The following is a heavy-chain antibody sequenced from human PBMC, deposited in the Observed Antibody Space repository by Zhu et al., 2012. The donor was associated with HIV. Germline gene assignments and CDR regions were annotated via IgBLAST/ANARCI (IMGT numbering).Heavy chain of an antibody. J-gene: IGHJ4*02. V-gene: IGHV3-74*01. D-gene: IGHD3-22*01. CDR2: INSDGSST. CDR1: GFTFSSYW. CDR3: ARGYYDSSGYLLFDY. Sequence: EVQLVESGGGLVQPGGSLRLSCAASGFTFSSYWMHWVRQAPGKGLVWVSRINSDGSSTSYADSVKGRFTISRDNAKNTLYLQMNSLRAEDTAVYYCARGYYDSSGYLLFDYWGQGTWSPSPQ.